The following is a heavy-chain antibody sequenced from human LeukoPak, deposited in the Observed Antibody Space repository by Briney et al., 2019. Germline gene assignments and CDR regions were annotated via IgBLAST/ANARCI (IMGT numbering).Heavy chain of an antibody. Sequence: GGSLRLSCAASGFTFSSYGMSWVRQAPGKGLEWVSAISGSGGSTYYADSVKGRFTISRDNSKNTLYLQMNSLRAEDTAVYYCAKDRPEYSQLQWELLVGYFDYWGQGTLVTVSS. D-gene: IGHD1-26*01. V-gene: IGHV3-23*01. CDR2: ISGSGGST. CDR1: GFTFSSYG. CDR3: AKDRPEYSQLQWELLVGYFDY. J-gene: IGHJ4*02.